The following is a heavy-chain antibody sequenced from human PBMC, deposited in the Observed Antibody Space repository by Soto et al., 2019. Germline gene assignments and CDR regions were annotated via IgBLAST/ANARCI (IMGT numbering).Heavy chain of an antibody. J-gene: IGHJ4*01. CDR3: ARRRYLRYYFDY. CDR2: IYYTGSA. V-gene: IGHV4-39*01. CDR1: GGSRSTSYY. Sequence: SETLSLTCNVSGGSRSTSYYWGWIRQPPGKGLEWIGNIYYTGSAHYNPSLESRVTISVDTSKKQISLRLWSVTAADTAVYYRARRRYLRYYFDYWGRGTLVTVYS. D-gene: IGHD2-21*01.